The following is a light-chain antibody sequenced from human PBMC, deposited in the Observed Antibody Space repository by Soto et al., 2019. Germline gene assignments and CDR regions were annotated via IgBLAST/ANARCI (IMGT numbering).Light chain of an antibody. CDR3: QQSGNSPWT. CDR1: QSVSSTY. Sequence: EIVLTQSPGTLSLSPGERGTLSCRASQSVSSTYLAWYQQKPGQAPRLLIYGASSRATGIPDRFSGSGSGTDFTLTISRLEPEDVAVYYCQQSGNSPWTFGQGTKVEVK. V-gene: IGKV3-20*01. J-gene: IGKJ1*01. CDR2: GAS.